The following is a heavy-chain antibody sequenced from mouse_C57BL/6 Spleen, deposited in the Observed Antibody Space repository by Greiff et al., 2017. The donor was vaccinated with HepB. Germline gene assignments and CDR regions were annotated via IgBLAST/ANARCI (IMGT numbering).Heavy chain of an antibody. D-gene: IGHD1-1*01. V-gene: IGHV1-22*01. CDR1: GYTFTDYN. CDR3: ASPTGSSYDYAMDY. CDR2: INPNNGGT. J-gene: IGHJ4*01. Sequence: VQLQHSGPELVKPGASVRMSCKASGYTFTDYNMHWVKQSHGKSLEWIGYINPNNGGTSYNQKFKGKATLTVNKSSSTAYMELRSLTSEDSAVYYCASPTGSSYDYAMDYWGQGTSVTVSS.